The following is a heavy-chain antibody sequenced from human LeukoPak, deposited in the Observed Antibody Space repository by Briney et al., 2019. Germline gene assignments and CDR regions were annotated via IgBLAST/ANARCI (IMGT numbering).Heavy chain of an antibody. CDR3: ARLKYSGSYVDLHY. V-gene: IGHV1-2*02. D-gene: IGHD1-26*01. J-gene: IGHJ4*02. CDR2: INPNRGGT. CDR1: GYTFTGYY. Sequence: GASVKVSCKAAGYTFTGYYMLWVRQAPGQRLEWMGWINPNRGGTNYAQKFQGRVTMTRDTSISTAYMELSRLRSDDTAVYYCARLKYSGSYVDLHYWGQGTLVTVSS.